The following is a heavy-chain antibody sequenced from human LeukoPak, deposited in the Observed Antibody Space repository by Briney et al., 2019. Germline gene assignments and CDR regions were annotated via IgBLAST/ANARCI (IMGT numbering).Heavy chain of an antibody. CDR3: TRVIVAVPGYFDYFDF. Sequence: GGALRLSCAASGFSFSNHYMRWIRQAPGKGVEWVASINEDGSNKWHLGSVKGRFTVSRDNARNALYLQMNSLRVEDTAVYYCTRVIVAVPGYFDYFDFWGQGALVTVSS. CDR1: GFSFSNHY. CDR2: INEDGSNK. V-gene: IGHV3-7*01. D-gene: IGHD6-19*01. J-gene: IGHJ4*02.